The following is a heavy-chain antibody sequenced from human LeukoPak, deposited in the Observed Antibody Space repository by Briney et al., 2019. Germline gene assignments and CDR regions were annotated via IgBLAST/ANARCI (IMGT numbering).Heavy chain of an antibody. CDR3: AREPLLGIVGATSGGFSHAFDI. D-gene: IGHD1-26*01. J-gene: IGHJ3*02. CDR1: GGTFSSYA. V-gene: IGHV1-69*06. Sequence: SVKVSCKASGGTFSSYAISWVRQAPGQGLEWMGGIIPIFGTANYAQKFQGRVTITADKSTSTAYMELSSLRSEDTAVYYCAREPLLGIVGATSGGFSHAFDIWGQGTMVTVSS. CDR2: IIPIFGTA.